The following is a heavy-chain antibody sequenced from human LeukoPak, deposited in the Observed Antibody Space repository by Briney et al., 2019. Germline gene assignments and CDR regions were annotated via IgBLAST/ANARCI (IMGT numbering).Heavy chain of an antibody. CDR3: ARGFLADLSMVWVDY. J-gene: IGHJ4*02. Sequence: GGSLRLSCAASGFSFDDYGMSWVRQAPGQGLEWVCGINWNGGSTGYADSVKGRFTISRDNAKNSLYLQMSSLRAEDTALYYCARGFLADLSMVWVDYWGQGTLVTVSS. CDR1: GFSFDDYG. D-gene: IGHD3-10*01. V-gene: IGHV3-20*04. CDR2: INWNGGST.